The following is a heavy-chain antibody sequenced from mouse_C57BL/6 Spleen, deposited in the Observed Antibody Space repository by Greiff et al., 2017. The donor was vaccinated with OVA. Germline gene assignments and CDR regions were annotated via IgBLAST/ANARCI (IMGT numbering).Heavy chain of an antibody. CDR1: GFTFSSYA. V-gene: IGHV5-4*01. J-gene: IGHJ1*03. Sequence: EVQLVESGGGLVKPGGSLKLSCAASGFTFSSYAMSWVRQTPEKRLEWVATISDGGSYTYYPDNVKGRFTISRDNAKNNLYLQMSHLKSEDTAMYYCAREDYGSSWGYFDVWGTGTTVTVSS. CDR2: ISDGGSYT. CDR3: AREDYGSSWGYFDV. D-gene: IGHD1-1*01.